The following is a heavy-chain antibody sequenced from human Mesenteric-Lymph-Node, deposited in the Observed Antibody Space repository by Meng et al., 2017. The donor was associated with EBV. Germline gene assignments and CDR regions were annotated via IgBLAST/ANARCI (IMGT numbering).Heavy chain of an antibody. CDR2: ISSSSSYI. V-gene: IGHV3-21*01. CDR3: ARDPTDSSGYYGY. D-gene: IGHD3-22*01. Sequence: EVRLVESGGXLVQPGGSLRLSCAASGFTFSSYSMNWVRQAPGKGLEWVSSISSSSSYIYYADSVKGRFTISRDNAKNSLYLQMNSLRAEDTAVYYCARDPTDSSGYYGYWGQGTLVTVSS. J-gene: IGHJ4*02. CDR1: GFTFSSYS.